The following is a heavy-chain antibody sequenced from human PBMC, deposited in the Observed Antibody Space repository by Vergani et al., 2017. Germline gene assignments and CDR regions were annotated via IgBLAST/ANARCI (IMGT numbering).Heavy chain of an antibody. V-gene: IGHV1-24*01. CDR2: FDPEDGET. Sequence: QVQMVQSGAEVKKPGASVQVSCTVSGYTLTELSMHWVRQAPGQGLEWMGGFDPEDGETIYAQKFQGRVTMTEDTSTDTAYMELSSLRSEDTAVYYCATPRLRFSYYYYYGMYVWGQGTTVTVSS. J-gene: IGHJ6*02. D-gene: IGHD5-12*01. CDR3: ATPRLRFSYYYYYGMYV. CDR1: GYTLTELS.